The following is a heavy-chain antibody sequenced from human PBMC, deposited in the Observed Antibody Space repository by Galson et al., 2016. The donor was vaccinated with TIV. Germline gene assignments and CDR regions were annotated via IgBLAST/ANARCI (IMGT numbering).Heavy chain of an antibody. Sequence: SVKVSCKASGGTFSTNAINWVRQAPGQGLEWMGRIIPMFGSTTYAQKFQGRLTIIADISTSTNYMELVLSSLRSDDTAVYYCAREGIGTTSYYYGLDVWG. D-gene: IGHD1-14*01. J-gene: IGHJ6*02. CDR1: GGTFSTNA. CDR3: AREGIGTTSYYYGLDV. CDR2: IIPMFGST. V-gene: IGHV1-69*06.